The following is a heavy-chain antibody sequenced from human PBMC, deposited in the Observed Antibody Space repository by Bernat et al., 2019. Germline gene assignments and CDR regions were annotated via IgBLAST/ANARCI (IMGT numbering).Heavy chain of an antibody. CDR3: AKDRPRYDFWSGALSSYYYYGMDV. CDR2: ISGSGGST. J-gene: IGHJ6*02. D-gene: IGHD3-3*01. Sequence: EVQLLESGGGLVQPGGSLRLSCAASGFTFSSYAMSWVRQAPGKGLEWVSAISGSGGSTYYADSVKGRFTISRDNSKNTMYLQMNSLRAEDTAVYYCAKDRPRYDFWSGALSSYYYYGMDVWGQGTTVTVSS. V-gene: IGHV3-23*01. CDR1: GFTFSSYA.